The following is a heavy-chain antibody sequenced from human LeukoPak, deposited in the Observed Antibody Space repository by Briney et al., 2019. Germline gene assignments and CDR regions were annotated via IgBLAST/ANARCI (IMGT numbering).Heavy chain of an antibody. CDR1: GVSFNDYY. CDR2: INHSGYT. Sequence: SETLSLTCAVSGVSFNDYYWSWVPQTPGKGLEWIGEINHSGYTNDSPSLKSRVTISIDTSRKQFSLNLRSVTVADTGTYYCTRMTTGHDYWGQGTLVTVSS. V-gene: IGHV4-34*01. D-gene: IGHD4-17*01. J-gene: IGHJ4*02. CDR3: TRMTTGHDY.